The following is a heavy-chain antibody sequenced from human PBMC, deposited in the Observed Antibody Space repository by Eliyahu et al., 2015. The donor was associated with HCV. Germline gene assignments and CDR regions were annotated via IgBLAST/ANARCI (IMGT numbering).Heavy chain of an antibody. V-gene: IGHV3-48*02. CDR3: ARETRGYGRYFDS. CDR2: ISDGSSTTM. D-gene: IGHD3-22*01. J-gene: IGHJ4*02. Sequence: EVQLVESGGGLVQPGGSLRLSCAASGFTFISFGMHWVRQAPGKGLEWVSYISDGSSTTMYYADSVKGRFTISRDSAKNSLYLQMNSLRDEDTAVYYCARETRGYGRYFDSWGQGTLITVSS. CDR1: GFTFISFG.